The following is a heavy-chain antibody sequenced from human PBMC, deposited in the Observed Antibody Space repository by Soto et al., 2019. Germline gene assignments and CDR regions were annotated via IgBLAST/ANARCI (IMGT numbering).Heavy chain of an antibody. CDR1: GFTFSSYA. CDR2: ITRTGGST. CDR3: AKDRGSRRREFVAETAIRRGWFDP. Sequence: PGGSLRLSCAASGFTFSSYAMSWVRQAPGKGLEWVSAITRTGGSTFYADSVKGRFTISRDSSKNTLYVEMDNLTVEDTAVYYCAKDRGSRRREFVAETAIRRGWFDPWGQGTLVTVSS. V-gene: IGHV3-23*01. J-gene: IGHJ5*02. D-gene: IGHD2-21*02.